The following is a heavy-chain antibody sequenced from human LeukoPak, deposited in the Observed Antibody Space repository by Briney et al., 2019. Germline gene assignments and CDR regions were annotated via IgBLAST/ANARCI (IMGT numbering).Heavy chain of an antibody. J-gene: IGHJ4*02. V-gene: IGHV4-34*01. D-gene: IGHD6-13*01. CDR3: AREGVAAAGTLYYFDY. Sequence: SETLSLTCAVSDGSFSGYYWSWIRQSPGKGLEWIGEINHSEKTDYNPSLKSRVTISIDTSKRQFSLKLSSVTAADTAVYYCAREGVAAAGTLYYFDYWGQGTLVTVSS. CDR1: DGSFSGYY. CDR2: INHSEKT.